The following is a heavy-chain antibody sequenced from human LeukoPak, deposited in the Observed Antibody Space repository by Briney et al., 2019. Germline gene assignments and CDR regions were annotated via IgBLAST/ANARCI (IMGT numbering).Heavy chain of an antibody. V-gene: IGHV3-33*01. CDR2: IWYDATNQ. CDR3: ARARSGDGFNLDY. Sequence: GRSLRLSCAASGFAFSSYGMHWVRQAPGKGLEWVAIIWYDATNQYYADSVKGRFTISRDNSKNTLYLQLSSLRAEDTAVYFCARARSGDGFNLDYWGQGTLVTVSS. J-gene: IGHJ4*02. D-gene: IGHD5-24*01. CDR1: GFAFSSYG.